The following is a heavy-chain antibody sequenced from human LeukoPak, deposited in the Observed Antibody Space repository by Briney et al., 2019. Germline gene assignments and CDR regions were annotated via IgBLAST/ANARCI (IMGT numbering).Heavy chain of an antibody. Sequence: ASVKVSCKASGYTFTGYYMHWVRQAPGQGLEWMGWMNPNSGNTGYAQKFQGRVTMTRNTSISTAYMELSSLRSEDTAVYYCARGRAAPSFDYWGQGTLVTVSS. CDR3: ARGRAAPSFDY. J-gene: IGHJ4*02. V-gene: IGHV1-8*02. CDR2: MNPNSGNT. CDR1: GYTFTGYY. D-gene: IGHD6-13*01.